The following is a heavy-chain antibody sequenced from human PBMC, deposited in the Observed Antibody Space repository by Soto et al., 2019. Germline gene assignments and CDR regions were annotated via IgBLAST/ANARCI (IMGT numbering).Heavy chain of an antibody. CDR3: AKDWDGFTVTGYTYGMDV. Sequence: GGSLRLSCAASGFTFSNYGMHWVRQAPGKGLEWVALISYDGSIKLYADSFKGRFAISRDDPQNSLFLQMDSLRPEDTAVYFCAKDWDGFTVTGYTYGMDVWGQGTTVTVS. J-gene: IGHJ6*02. CDR2: ISYDGSIK. D-gene: IGHD6-13*01. V-gene: IGHV3-30*18. CDR1: GFTFSNYG.